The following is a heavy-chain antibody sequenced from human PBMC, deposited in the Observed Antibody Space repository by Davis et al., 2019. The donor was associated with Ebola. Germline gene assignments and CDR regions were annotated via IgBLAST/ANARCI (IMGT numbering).Heavy chain of an antibody. CDR2: ISGSSYYI. J-gene: IGHJ6*04. D-gene: IGHD5-18*01. Sequence: ESLKISCTASGFPFSSYNMNWVRQVPGKGLEWVSSISGSSYYIYYAVSVMGRFTISRDNAKNSLYLQMNSLRAEDTAVYYCARDMNTAMVLYDYGLDVWGKGTTVTVSS. V-gene: IGHV3-21*01. CDR1: GFPFSSYN. CDR3: ARDMNTAMVLYDYGLDV.